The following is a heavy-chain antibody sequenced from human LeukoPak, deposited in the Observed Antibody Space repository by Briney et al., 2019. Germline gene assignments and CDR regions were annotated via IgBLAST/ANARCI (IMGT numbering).Heavy chain of an antibody. Sequence: ASVKVSCKASGYNFISYDINWVRQAPGQGLEWMGWISAYNGNTNYALKIKGRVTMTTDTPTNTVYMELRSLRPDDTAVYYCAREKSRYKYGYNHWGQGTLVTVSS. CDR2: ISAYNGNT. D-gene: IGHD5-18*01. V-gene: IGHV1-18*01. J-gene: IGHJ5*02. CDR3: AREKSRYKYGYNH. CDR1: GYNFISYD.